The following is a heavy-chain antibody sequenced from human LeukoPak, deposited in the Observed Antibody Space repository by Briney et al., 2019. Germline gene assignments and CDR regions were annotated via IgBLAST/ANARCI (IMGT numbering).Heavy chain of an antibody. V-gene: IGHV1-24*01. CDR1: GYTLTELS. Sequence: ASVKVSCKVSGYTLTELSMHWVRQAPGKGLEWMGGFDPEDGETIYAQKFQGRVTMTEDTSTDTAYMELSSPRSEDTAVYYCARDQFHSSSWYYWFDPWGQGTLVTVSS. CDR2: FDPEDGET. D-gene: IGHD6-13*01. J-gene: IGHJ5*02. CDR3: ARDQFHSSSWYYWFDP.